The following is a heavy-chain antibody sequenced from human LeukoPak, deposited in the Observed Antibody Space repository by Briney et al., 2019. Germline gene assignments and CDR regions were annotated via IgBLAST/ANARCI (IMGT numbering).Heavy chain of an antibody. CDR1: GYTFTNYG. CDR2: ISAYNGNT. J-gene: IGHJ3*02. V-gene: IGHV1-18*01. CDR3: ARGRLMVRGVMPSDALDI. Sequence: ASVKVSCKAYGYTFTNYGISWVRQAPGQGLEWMGWISAYNGNTNYAQKLQGRVTVTTDTSTSTAYMELRSLRSDDTAVYYCARGRLMVRGVMPSDALDIWGQGTIVTVSS. D-gene: IGHD3-10*01.